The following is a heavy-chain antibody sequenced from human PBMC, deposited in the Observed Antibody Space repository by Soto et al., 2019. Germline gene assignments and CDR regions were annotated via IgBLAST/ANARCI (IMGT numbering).Heavy chain of an antibody. CDR2: TYYRSKWHN. Sequence: SETLSLTCAISGDSVSSNSAAWNWIRQSPSRGLEWLGRTYYRSKWHNDFAVSVKSRITIKADTSKNQFSLQLNSVTPEDTAVYYCAGQHQWLDSWGQGTLVTVYS. D-gene: IGHD6-19*01. J-gene: IGHJ4*02. CDR1: GDSVSSNSAA. CDR3: AGQHQWLDS. V-gene: IGHV6-1*01.